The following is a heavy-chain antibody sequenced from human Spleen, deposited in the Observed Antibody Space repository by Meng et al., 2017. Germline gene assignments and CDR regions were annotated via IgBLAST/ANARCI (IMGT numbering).Heavy chain of an antibody. CDR2: INTYTGKT. D-gene: IGHD6-13*01. V-gene: IGHV1-18*01. CDR3: VTRGSPYLNC. CDR1: GYTLVRDG. Sequence: GQLVPSGAEVKKPGTSVEVSCDASGYTLVRDGFSWVRQAPGQGLEWLGWINTYTGKTDYAQKFQGRVTLTTDTFTSTAYMELRSLRSDDTAVYYCVTRGSPYLNCWGQGTLVTVSS. J-gene: IGHJ4*02.